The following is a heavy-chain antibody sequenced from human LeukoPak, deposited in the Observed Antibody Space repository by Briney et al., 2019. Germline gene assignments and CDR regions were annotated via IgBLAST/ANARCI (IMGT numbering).Heavy chain of an antibody. J-gene: IGHJ4*02. CDR2: IYYSGST. CDR1: GGSISSYY. CDR3: ARGTVTGGPYYFDY. Sequence: PSETLSLSCTVSGGSISSYYWSWIRQPPGKGLEWIGYIYYSGSTNYNPSLKSRVTISVDTSKNQFSLKLSSVTAADTAVYYCARGTVTGGPYYFDYWGQVTLVTVSS. D-gene: IGHD4-17*01. V-gene: IGHV4-59*01.